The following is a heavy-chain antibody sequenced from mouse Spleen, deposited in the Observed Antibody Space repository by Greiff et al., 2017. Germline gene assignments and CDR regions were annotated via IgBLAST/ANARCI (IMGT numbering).Heavy chain of an antibody. CDR1: GFTFSDYG. Sequence: EVRLVESGGGLVKPGGSLKLSCAASGFTFSDYGMAWVRQAPGKGPEWVAFISNLAYSIYYADTVTGRFTISRENAKNTLYLEMSSLRSEDTAMYYCARLKTSWFAYWGQGTLVTVSA. V-gene: IGHV5-15*04. CDR2: ISNLAYSI. CDR3: ARLKTSWFAY. J-gene: IGHJ3*01.